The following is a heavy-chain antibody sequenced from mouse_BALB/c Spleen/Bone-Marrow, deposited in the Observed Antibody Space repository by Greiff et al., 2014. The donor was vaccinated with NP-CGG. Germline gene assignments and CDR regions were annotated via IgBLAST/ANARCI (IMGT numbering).Heavy chain of an antibody. D-gene: IGHD2-4*01. CDR3: ATMISDWYFDV. CDR2: IDPANGNT. Sequence: EVQLQQSGAELVKPGASVKLSCTASGFNIKDTYMHWVKQRPEQGLEWIGRIDPANGNTKYDPKFQGKATITADTSSNTAYLQLSSLTSEDTAIDYWATMISDWYFDVWGAGTTVTVSS. CDR1: GFNIKDTY. J-gene: IGHJ1*01. V-gene: IGHV14-3*02.